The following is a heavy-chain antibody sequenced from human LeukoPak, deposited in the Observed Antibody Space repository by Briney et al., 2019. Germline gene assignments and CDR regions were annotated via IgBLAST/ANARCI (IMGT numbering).Heavy chain of an antibody. D-gene: IGHD6-13*01. V-gene: IGHV1-2*02. CDR2: INPNSGDT. CDR3: ARDRTRWLAAAGTYHYYYMDV. CDR1: GYTFTGYY. J-gene: IGHJ6*03. Sequence: ASVKVSCKASGYTFTGYYMHWVRQAPGQGLEWMGWINPNSGDTNYAQKFQGRVTMTRDTSISTAYMELSRLRSDDTAVYYCARDRTRWLAAAGTYHYYYMDVWGKGTTVTVSS.